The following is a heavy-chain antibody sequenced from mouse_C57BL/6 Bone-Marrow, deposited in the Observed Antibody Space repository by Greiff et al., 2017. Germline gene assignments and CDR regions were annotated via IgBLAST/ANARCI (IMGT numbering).Heavy chain of an antibody. J-gene: IGHJ1*03. CDR3: AIVNYSNSWYFDV. Sequence: EVQLQQSGPELVKPGASVKISCKASGYTFTDYYMNWVKQSHGKSLEWIGDINPNNGGTSYNQKFKGKATLTVDKSSSTAYLELRSLTSEDSAVYDCAIVNYSNSWYFDVWGTGTTVTVSS. D-gene: IGHD2-5*01. CDR1: GYTFTDYY. V-gene: IGHV1-26*01. CDR2: INPNNGGT.